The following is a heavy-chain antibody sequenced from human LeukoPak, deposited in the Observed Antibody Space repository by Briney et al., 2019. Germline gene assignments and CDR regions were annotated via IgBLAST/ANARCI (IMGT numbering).Heavy chain of an antibody. CDR2: ISKDGSNK. CDR3: ARDAFQTSGTYMDY. D-gene: IGHD3-10*01. V-gene: IGHV3-30*03. CDR1: GFTFSSYG. Sequence: GRSLRLSCAASGFTFSSYGMHWVRQAPGKGLEWVAVISKDGSNKYYTDSVKGRFTISRDNSKNTLYLQMNSLGAEDTAVFYCARDAFQTSGTYMDYWGQGTLVTVSS. J-gene: IGHJ4*02.